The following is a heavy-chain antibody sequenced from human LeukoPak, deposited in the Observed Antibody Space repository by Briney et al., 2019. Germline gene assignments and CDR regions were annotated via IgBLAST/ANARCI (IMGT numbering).Heavy chain of an antibody. D-gene: IGHD3-22*01. J-gene: IGHJ4*02. V-gene: IGHV3-30*18. Sequence: GGSLRLSCAAPGFTFSSYGMHWVRQAPGKGLEWVAVISYDGSNKYYADSVKGRFTISRDNSKNTLYLQMNSLRAEDTAVYYCAKGQDSSGYYLLDYWGQGTLVTVSS. CDR2: ISYDGSNK. CDR3: AKGQDSSGYYLLDY. CDR1: GFTFSSYG.